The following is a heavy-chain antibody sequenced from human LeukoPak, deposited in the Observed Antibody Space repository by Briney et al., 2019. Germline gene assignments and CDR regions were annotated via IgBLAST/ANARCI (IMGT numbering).Heavy chain of an antibody. CDR3: AKVRMIGIDY. CDR2: ISYDGSNK. J-gene: IGHJ4*02. D-gene: IGHD3-22*01. CDR1: GFTFSSYS. Sequence: GGSLRLSCAASGFTFSSYSMNWVRQAPGKGLEWVAVISYDGSNKYYADSVKGRFTISRDNSKNTLYLQMNSLRAEDTAVYYCAKVRMIGIDYWGQGTLVTVSS. V-gene: IGHV3-30*18.